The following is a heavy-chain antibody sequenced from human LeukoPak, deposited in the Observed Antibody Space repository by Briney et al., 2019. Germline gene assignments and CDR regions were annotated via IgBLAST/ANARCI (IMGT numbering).Heavy chain of an antibody. CDR2: ISRDGVST. V-gene: IGHV3-43*02. J-gene: IGHJ4*02. CDR1: GFSFHDYA. CDR3: AKGLRSLDWLSQGGLDY. Sequence: GGSLRLSCAASGFSFHDYAMHWVRQVPGKGLEWVSLISRDGVSTYYADSVKGRFTISRDNSKNSLYLQMKSLRTEDTALYYCAKGLRSLDWLSQGGLDYWGQGTRVTVSS. D-gene: IGHD3-9*01.